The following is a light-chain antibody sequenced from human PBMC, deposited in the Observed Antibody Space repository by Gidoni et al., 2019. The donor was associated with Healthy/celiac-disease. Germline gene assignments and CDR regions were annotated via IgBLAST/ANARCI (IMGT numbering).Light chain of an antibody. Sequence: EIVMTQSPATRSVSPGERATLSCRASQRVSSNLAWYQQQPGQAPRLLIYGASTRATGIPARFSGSGSGTEFTLTISSLQSEDFAVYYCQQYNNWPPPWTFXXXTKVEIK. CDR1: QRVSSN. CDR3: QQYNNWPPPWT. CDR2: GAS. J-gene: IGKJ1*01. V-gene: IGKV3-15*01.